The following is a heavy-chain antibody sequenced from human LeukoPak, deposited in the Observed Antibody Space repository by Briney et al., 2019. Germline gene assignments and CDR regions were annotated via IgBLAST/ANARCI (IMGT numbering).Heavy chain of an antibody. D-gene: IGHD1-7*01. CDR1: EFTFSSYS. CDR3: ARGDNWNSYYYCYMDV. Sequence: GRSLRLSCAASEFTFSSYSMNWVRQAPGKGLEWVSYISNDGSIINDADSMKGRLTISRDNAKNSLYLQMNSLRGEDTAVYYCARGDNWNSYYYCYMDVWGKGTTVTVSS. J-gene: IGHJ6*03. CDR2: ISNDGSII. V-gene: IGHV3-48*04.